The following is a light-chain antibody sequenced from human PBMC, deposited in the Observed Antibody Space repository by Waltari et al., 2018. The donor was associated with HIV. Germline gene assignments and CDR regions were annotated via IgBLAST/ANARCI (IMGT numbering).Light chain of an antibody. V-gene: IGLV3-27*01. CDR2: RDS. CDR1: ELAKKY. CDR3: YFAADNKAI. J-gene: IGLJ2*01. Sequence: SYDLTQPSSVSVSPGQTARITCSGRELAKKYARWFQQKPGQAPVLVIYRDSERPSGIPERFSGSSAGTTVTLSISGAQVEDEGDYFCYFAADNKAIFGGGTKLTVL.